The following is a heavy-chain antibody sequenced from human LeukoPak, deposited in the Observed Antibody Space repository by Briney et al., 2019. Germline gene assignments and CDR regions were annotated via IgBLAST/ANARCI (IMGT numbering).Heavy chain of an antibody. Sequence: SETLSLTCTVSGGSISSYYWSWIRQPPGKGLEWIGYIYYSGSTNYNPSLKSRVTISVDTSKNQFSLKLSSVTAADTAVYYCARAYTDAFDIWGQGTMVTVSS. CDR1: GGSISSYY. J-gene: IGHJ3*02. D-gene: IGHD2-2*02. V-gene: IGHV4-59*01. CDR3: ARAYTDAFDI. CDR2: IYYSGST.